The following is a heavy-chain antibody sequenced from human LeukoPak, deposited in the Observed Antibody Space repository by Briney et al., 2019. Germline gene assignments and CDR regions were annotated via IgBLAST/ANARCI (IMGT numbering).Heavy chain of an antibody. J-gene: IGHJ4*02. V-gene: IGHV1-46*01. D-gene: IGHD3-10*01. CDR1: GYTFTNYY. CDR2: INPSVGTT. CDR3: ARSVFPYYSGSGSPYNVDVRQHSYFDF. Sequence: GASVKVSCKAAGYTFTNYYIHWVRQAPGQGLEWMGTINPSVGTTRSAKGRASLTRDTSTSTVYMALSTLRSEDTAVYYCARSVFPYYSGSGSPYNVDVRQHSYFDFWGQGTLVNVSS.